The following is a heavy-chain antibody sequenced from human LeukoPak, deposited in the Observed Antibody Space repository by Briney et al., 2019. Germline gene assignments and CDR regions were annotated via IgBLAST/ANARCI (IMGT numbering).Heavy chain of an antibody. V-gene: IGHV1-69*05. CDR1: RGTFSSYG. CDR3: ARGELGDSSGFSFFDY. D-gene: IGHD3-22*01. J-gene: IGHJ4*02. CDR2: VIATFGRV. Sequence: GASVKVSCTASRGTFSSYGISWVRQAPGQGLEWMGGVIATFGRVKYGQKFQGRATITTDESTSTAYMELSSLTSQDTGVYYCARGELGDSSGFSFFDYWGQGNLVTVSS.